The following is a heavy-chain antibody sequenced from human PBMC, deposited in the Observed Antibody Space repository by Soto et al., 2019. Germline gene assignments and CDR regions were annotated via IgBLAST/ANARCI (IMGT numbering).Heavy chain of an antibody. Sequence: PGGSLRLSCAASGFTFSSYAMHWVRQAPGKGLEYVSAISSNGGSTYYANSVKGRFTISRDNSKNTLYLQMGSLRAEDMAVYYCASLGFIEIGQNDYWGQGTLVTVSS. V-gene: IGHV3-64*01. J-gene: IGHJ4*02. CDR3: ASLGFIEIGQNDY. CDR2: ISSNGGST. D-gene: IGHD3-16*02. CDR1: GFTFSSYA.